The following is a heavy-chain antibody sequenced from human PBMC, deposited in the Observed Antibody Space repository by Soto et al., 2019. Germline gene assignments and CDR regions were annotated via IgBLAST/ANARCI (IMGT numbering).Heavy chain of an antibody. CDR1: GFTFSSYS. D-gene: IGHD6-19*01. J-gene: IGHJ4*02. CDR2: ISSSSSTI. V-gene: IGHV3-48*01. CDR3: ARGIAVAGRVGDY. Sequence: EVQLVESGGGLVQPGGSLRLSCAASGFTFSSYSMNWVRQAPGKGLEWVSYISSSSSTIYYADSVKGLFTISRDNAKNSLYLQMNSLRAEDTAVYYCARGIAVAGRVGDYWGQGTLVTVSS.